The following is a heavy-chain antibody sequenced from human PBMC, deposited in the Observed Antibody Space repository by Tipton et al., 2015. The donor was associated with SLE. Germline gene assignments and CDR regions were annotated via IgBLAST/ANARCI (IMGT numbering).Heavy chain of an antibody. D-gene: IGHD2-15*01. V-gene: IGHV4-39*07. CDR1: GGSISSGTSY. Sequence: LRLSCTVSGGSISSGTSYWSWIRQSAGKGLEWIGSIYYSGSTYYNPSLKSRVTMSVDTSKSQFSLQLTSVTAADTAVYYCARHCQLYSFVYWGQGTLVTVSS. J-gene: IGHJ4*02. CDR2: IYYSGST. CDR3: ARHCQLYSFVY.